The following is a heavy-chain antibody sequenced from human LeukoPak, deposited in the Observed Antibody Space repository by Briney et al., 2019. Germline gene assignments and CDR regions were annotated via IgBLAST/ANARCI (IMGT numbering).Heavy chain of an antibody. CDR2: IYYSGST. CDR1: GGSISSSSYY. J-gene: IGHJ4*02. CDR3: ARGPPPDFDY. Sequence: SETLSLTCTVSGGSISSSSYYWGWIRQPPGKGLEWIGSIYYSGSTYYNPSLKSRVTLSVDTSKNQFSLKLSSVTAADTAVYYCARGPPPDFDYWGRGTLVTVSS. V-gene: IGHV4-39*07.